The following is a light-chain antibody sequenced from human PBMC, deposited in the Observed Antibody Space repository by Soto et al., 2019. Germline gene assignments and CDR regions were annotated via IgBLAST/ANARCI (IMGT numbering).Light chain of an antibody. CDR1: QSVYSRY. Sequence: DIVLTQSPGTLSLSPGERATLSCRASQSVYSRYLAWYQQKPGQAPRLLIYGASNRATGIPDRFSGSGSGTDFTLIIIRVEPEDFAVYYCQQYDTSLPFTFGPGTRLDIK. CDR3: QQYDTSLPFT. V-gene: IGKV3-20*01. CDR2: GAS. J-gene: IGKJ3*01.